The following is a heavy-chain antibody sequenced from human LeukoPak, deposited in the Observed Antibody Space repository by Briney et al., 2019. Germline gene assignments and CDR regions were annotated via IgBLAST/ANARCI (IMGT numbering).Heavy chain of an antibody. D-gene: IGHD3-3*01. CDR1: GGSISSYY. J-gene: IGHJ4*02. Sequence: SETLSLTCTVSGGSISSYYWSSIRQPPGKRLEWIGHIYYSGSTNYNPSLKSRVTISVDTSKNQFSLKLSSVTAADTAVYYCASRSSIWSGYQDTLYYFDSWGQGTLVTVSS. CDR3: ASRSSIWSGYQDTLYYFDS. V-gene: IGHV4-59*01. CDR2: IYYSGST.